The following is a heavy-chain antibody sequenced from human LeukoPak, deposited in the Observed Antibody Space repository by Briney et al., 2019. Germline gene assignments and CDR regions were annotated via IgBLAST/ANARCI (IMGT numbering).Heavy chain of an antibody. CDR1: GFSFRNYW. Sequence: GGSLRLSCAASGFSFRNYWMGWVRQAPGKGLEWVANTKPDGSAEYYADSVRGRFSTSRDNANNLLYLQMNSLRAEDMAVYYCARDGGLHTNFDYWGQGTLVTVSS. D-gene: IGHD2-15*01. CDR2: TKPDGSAE. CDR3: ARDGGLHTNFDY. V-gene: IGHV3-7*01. J-gene: IGHJ4*02.